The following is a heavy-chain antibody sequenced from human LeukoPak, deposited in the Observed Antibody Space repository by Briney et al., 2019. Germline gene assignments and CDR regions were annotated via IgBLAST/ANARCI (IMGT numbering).Heavy chain of an antibody. J-gene: IGHJ4*02. V-gene: IGHV3-15*04. CDR3: TTLAFDVHY. Sequence: GGSLRLSCAASGFTFVNAWMTWIRQAPGKGLEWVGRMESNPAGGRVDYAAPVKARFTISRDDSRSTLYLQLNNLGAEDTAVYYCTTLAFDVHYWGRGTLITVSS. CDR2: MESNPAGGRV. CDR1: GFTFVNAW. D-gene: IGHD2/OR15-2a*01.